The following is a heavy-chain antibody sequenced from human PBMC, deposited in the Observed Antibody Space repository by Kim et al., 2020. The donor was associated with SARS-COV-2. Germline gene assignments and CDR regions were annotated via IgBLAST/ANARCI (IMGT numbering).Heavy chain of an antibody. CDR3: AKGGGLVSRYFQH. J-gene: IGHJ1*01. V-gene: IGHV3-23*01. Sequence: GGSLRLSCAASGFTFSSSAMSWVRQAPGKGLEWVSTISTGGGSTYYADSVKGRFTISRDNSKSTLYLQMSSLRAEDTAVYYCAKGGGLVSRYFQHWGQGT. CDR1: GFTFSSSA. D-gene: IGHD3-9*01. CDR2: ISTGGGST.